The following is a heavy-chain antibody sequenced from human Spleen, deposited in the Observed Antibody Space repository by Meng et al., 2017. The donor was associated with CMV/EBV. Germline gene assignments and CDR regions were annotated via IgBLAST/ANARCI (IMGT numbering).Heavy chain of an antibody. V-gene: IGHV4-39*07. CDR3: AREGPRPYSSSWYAYYYYGLDV. CDR1: GGSISSSSYY. Sequence: SETLSLTCTVSGGSISSSSYYWGWIRQPPGKGLEWIGNIYYSGSTYYNPSLKSRVTISVDTSKDQFSLKLSSVTAADTAVYYCAREGPRPYSSSWYAYYYYGLDVWGQGTTVTVSS. D-gene: IGHD6-13*01. CDR2: IYYSGST. J-gene: IGHJ6*02.